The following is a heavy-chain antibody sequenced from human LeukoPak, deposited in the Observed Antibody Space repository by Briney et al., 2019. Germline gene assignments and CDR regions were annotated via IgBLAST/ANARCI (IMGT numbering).Heavy chain of an antibody. D-gene: IGHD3-22*01. CDR1: GGSVSSGSNY. J-gene: IGHJ3*02. CDR3: ARGGVSYYYDSSGYYPDAFDI. Sequence: PSETLSLTCTVSGGSVSSGSNYWSWIRQPPGKGLEWIGYIHYSGSTSHNPALKSRVTISVDTSKNQFSLKLSSVTAADTAVYYCARGGVSYYYDSSGYYPDAFDIWGQGTMVTVSS. CDR2: IHYSGST. V-gene: IGHV4-61*01.